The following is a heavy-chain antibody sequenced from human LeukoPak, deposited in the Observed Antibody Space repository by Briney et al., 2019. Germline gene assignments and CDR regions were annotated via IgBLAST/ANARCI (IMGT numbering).Heavy chain of an antibody. V-gene: IGHV3-30*18. Sequence: GGSLRLSCAASGFTFISYGMHWVRQAPGKGLEWVAVISYDGSNKYYADSVKGRFTSSRDNSKNTLYLQMNSLRAEDTVVYYCANEVAAAGMIFDYWGQGTLVTVSS. CDR2: ISYDGSNK. CDR1: GFTFISYG. J-gene: IGHJ4*02. CDR3: ANEVAAAGMIFDY. D-gene: IGHD6-13*01.